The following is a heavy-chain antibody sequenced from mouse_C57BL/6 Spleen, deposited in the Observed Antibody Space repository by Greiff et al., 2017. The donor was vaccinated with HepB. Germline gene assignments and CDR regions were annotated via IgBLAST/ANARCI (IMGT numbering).Heavy chain of an antibody. CDR2: IYPGDGDT. Sequence: LVESGPELVKPGASVKISCKASGFAFSSSWMNWVKQRLGKGLEWIGRIYPGDGDTNYNGKFKGKATLTADKSSSTAYMQLSSLTSEDSAVYFCARSSDYYGSSSDYWGQGTTLTVSS. CDR1: GFAFSSSW. J-gene: IGHJ2*01. D-gene: IGHD1-1*01. CDR3: ARSSDYYGSSSDY. V-gene: IGHV1-82*01.